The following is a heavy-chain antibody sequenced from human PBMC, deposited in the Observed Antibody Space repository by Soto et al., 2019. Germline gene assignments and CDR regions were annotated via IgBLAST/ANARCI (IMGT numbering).Heavy chain of an antibody. Sequence: GSLRLSCAASGLTFSIYAMSWVRQAPGKGLEWVASISGSGGSTYSADSAKGRFTISRDNSKITLYLQMNSLRAEDTAVYYCAKRDGDYGYYYYGMDVWGQGTTVTVSS. CDR2: ISGSGGST. V-gene: IGHV3-23*01. CDR1: GLTFSIYA. D-gene: IGHD4-17*01. J-gene: IGHJ6*01. CDR3: AKRDGDYGYYYYGMDV.